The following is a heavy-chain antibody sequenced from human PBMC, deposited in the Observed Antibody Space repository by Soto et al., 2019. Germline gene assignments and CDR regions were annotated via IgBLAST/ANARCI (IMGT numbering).Heavy chain of an antibody. CDR1: GFTFSSYA. J-gene: IGHJ6*02. D-gene: IGHD1-1*01. Sequence: GGSLRLSCAASGFTFSSYAMSWVRQAPGKGLEWVSAISGSGGSTYYADSVKGRFTISRDNSKNTLYLQMNSLRAEDTAVYYCAKDASSNWNRYYSMDVWGQETTVTVSS. CDR2: ISGSGGST. CDR3: AKDASSNWNRYYSMDV. V-gene: IGHV3-23*01.